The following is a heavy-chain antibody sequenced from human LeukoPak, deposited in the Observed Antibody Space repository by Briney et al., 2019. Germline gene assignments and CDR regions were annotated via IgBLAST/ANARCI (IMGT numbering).Heavy chain of an antibody. CDR2: MNPNSGNT. CDR3: ARGPPMYSYGSSDYHYDYFNY. D-gene: IGHD3-22*01. V-gene: IGHV1-8*03. Sequence: ASVKVSCKASGYTFTSYDINWVRQATGQGLEWMGWMNPNSGNTGYAQKFQGRVTITRNTSISTAYMELSSLRSGDTAVYYCARGPPMYSYGSSDYHYDYFNYWGQGTLVTVSS. CDR1: GYTFTSYD. J-gene: IGHJ4*02.